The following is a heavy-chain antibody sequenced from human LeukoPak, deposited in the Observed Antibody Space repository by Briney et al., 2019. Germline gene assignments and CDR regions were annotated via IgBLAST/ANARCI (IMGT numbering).Heavy chain of an antibody. Sequence: PGRSLRLSCAVSGFTFSSYAMHWVRQAPGKGLEWVAVISYDGSNKYYADSVKGRFTISRDNSKNTLYLQMNSLRAEDTAVYYCARGMASRQWLVECDYWGQGTLVTVSS. CDR1: GFTFSSYA. CDR3: ARGMASRQWLVECDY. J-gene: IGHJ4*02. D-gene: IGHD6-19*01. CDR2: ISYDGSNK. V-gene: IGHV3-30*01.